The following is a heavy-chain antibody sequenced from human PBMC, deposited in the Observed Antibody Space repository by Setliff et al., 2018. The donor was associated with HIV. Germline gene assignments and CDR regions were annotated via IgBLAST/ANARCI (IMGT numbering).Heavy chain of an antibody. Sequence: ETLSLTCTVSGGSISSSSYCWGWIRQPPGKGLEWIGSIYYSGSTYYNPSLKSRVTISVDTSKNQFSLKLSSVTAADTAVYYCARHHGTATSRYFDYWGQGTLVTVSS. V-gene: IGHV4-39*01. CDR2: IYYSGST. D-gene: IGHD2-21*02. J-gene: IGHJ4*02. CDR3: ARHHGTATSRYFDY. CDR1: GGSISSSSYC.